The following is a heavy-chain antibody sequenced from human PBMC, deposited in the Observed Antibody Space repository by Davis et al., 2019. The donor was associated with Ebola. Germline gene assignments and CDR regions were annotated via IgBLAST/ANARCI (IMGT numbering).Heavy chain of an antibody. CDR2: INSDGSST. V-gene: IGHV3-74*01. CDR3: ALEWWNNWFDP. Sequence: GESLKISCAASSFSFCSYWMHWVRQAPGKGLVWVSRINSDGSSTSYADSVKGRFTISRDNAKNTLYLQMNSLRAEDTAVYYCALEWWNNWFDPRGKGTLV. CDR1: SFSFCSYW. D-gene: IGHD3-3*01. J-gene: IGHJ5*02.